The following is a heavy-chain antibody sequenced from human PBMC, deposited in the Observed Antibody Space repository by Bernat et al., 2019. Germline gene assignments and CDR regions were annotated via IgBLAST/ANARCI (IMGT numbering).Heavy chain of an antibody. CDR1: GYTFTGYY. J-gene: IGHJ6*02. CDR2: INPNSGGT. D-gene: IGHD5-12*01. CDR3: AREGRLRLAYYYYGMDV. V-gene: IGHV1-2*04. Sequence: QVQRVQSGAEVKKPGASVKVSCKALGYTFTGYYMHGVRQAPVQWLEWMGWINPNSGGTNYAQKFQGWVTMTRDTSISPAYMELSRLRSDDTAVYYCAREGRLRLAYYYYGMDVWGQGTTVTVSS.